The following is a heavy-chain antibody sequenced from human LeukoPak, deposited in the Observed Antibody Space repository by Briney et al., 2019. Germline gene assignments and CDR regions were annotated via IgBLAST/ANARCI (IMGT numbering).Heavy chain of an antibody. V-gene: IGHV6-1*01. CDR1: VDTVSINSAS. Sequence: SQTLSLTCAIPVDTVSINSASWNWIRQSPSRGLAWLGRTYSMSKWYNDYQVSVKSRTTSNPYTSKNQSALQLTSVTPEGTAVYYCTRSPTNNWFDPWGQGTLVTVSS. CDR2: TYSMSKWYN. CDR3: TRSPTNNWFDP. J-gene: IGHJ5*02.